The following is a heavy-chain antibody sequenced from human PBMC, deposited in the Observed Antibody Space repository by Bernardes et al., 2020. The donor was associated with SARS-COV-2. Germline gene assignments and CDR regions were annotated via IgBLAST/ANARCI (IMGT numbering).Heavy chain of an antibody. J-gene: IGHJ5*02. CDR2: IYYSGST. V-gene: IGHV4-59*08. CDR1: GGSISSYY. Sequence: SETLSPTCTVSGGSISSYYWSWIRQPPGKGLEWIGYIYYSGSTNYNPSLKSRVTISVDTSKNQFSLKLSSVTAADTAVYYCASAGQWRRWVDPWGQGTLVTVSS. D-gene: IGHD6-19*01. CDR3: ASAGQWRRWVDP.